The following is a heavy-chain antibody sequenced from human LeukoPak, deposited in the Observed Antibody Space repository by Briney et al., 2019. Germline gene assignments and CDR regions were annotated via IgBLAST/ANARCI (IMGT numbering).Heavy chain of an antibody. CDR2: INSNGGST. CDR1: GFAFSSYA. CDR3: TRDQTPYY. Sequence: GRSLRLSCVAYGFAFSSYAMHWARPTTGKGRGYGSGINSNGGSTHNTNSVKGRFTISRDNSKHTLYLQMGSLRTDDTAVYYCTRDQTPYYWGQGTLVTVSS. V-gene: IGHV3-64*01. J-gene: IGHJ4*02.